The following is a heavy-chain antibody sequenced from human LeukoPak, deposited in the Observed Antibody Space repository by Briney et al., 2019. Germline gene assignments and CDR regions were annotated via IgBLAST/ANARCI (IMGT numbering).Heavy chain of an antibody. J-gene: IGHJ4*02. CDR2: ISAYNGNT. V-gene: IGHV1-18*01. CDR1: GYTFTSYG. CDR3: ARTHRLTHYYDSSGYYFDY. Sequence: GASVKVSCKASGYTFTSYGISWVRQAPGQGLEWMGWISAYNGNTNYAQKLQGRVTMTTDTSTSTAYMELRSLRSDDTAVYYCARTHRLTHYYDSSGYYFDYWGQGTLVTVSS. D-gene: IGHD3-22*01.